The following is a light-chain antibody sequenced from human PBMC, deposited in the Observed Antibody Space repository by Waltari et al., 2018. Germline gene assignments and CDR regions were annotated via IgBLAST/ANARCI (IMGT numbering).Light chain of an antibody. J-gene: IGLJ2*01. CDR1: NSNIGSNN. Sequence: QSVLTQSPSASGTPGQRVTIPCSGSNSNIGSNNVNWYQQLPGTAPKVLIYSNNQRPSGVPDRFSGSKSGTSASLVISGLQSEDEADYYCASWDDSLNGRLFGGGTKLTVL. CDR3: ASWDDSLNGRL. V-gene: IGLV1-44*01. CDR2: SNN.